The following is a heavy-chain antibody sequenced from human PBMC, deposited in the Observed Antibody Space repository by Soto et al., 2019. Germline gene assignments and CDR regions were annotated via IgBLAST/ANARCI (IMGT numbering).Heavy chain of an antibody. CDR2: IRSGGDTT. J-gene: IGHJ2*01. Sequence: EVQLLESGGDLVRPGGSLRLSCAASGFTFSSYTMSWVRQAPGKGLEWVSAIRSGGDTTFYADSVKGRFTISRDNSKNTLDLQMNGLRAEDSAIYYCAKDLKEATNTWYFNWYFDLWGPGTLVTVSS. V-gene: IGHV3-23*01. CDR3: AKDLKEATNTWYFNWYFDL. D-gene: IGHD6-13*01. CDR1: GFTFSSYT.